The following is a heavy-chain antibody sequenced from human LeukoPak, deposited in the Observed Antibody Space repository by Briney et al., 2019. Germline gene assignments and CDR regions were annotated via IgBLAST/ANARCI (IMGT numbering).Heavy chain of an antibody. D-gene: IGHD6-13*01. CDR2: IYTSGST. Sequence: PSETLSLTCTVSGGSISSSSYYWSWIRQPAGKGLEWIGRIYTSGSTNYNPSLKSRVTISVDTSKNQFSLKLSSVTAADTAVYYCARGSSPGYWGQGTLVTVSS. CDR1: GGSISSSSYY. CDR3: ARGSSPGY. J-gene: IGHJ4*02. V-gene: IGHV4-61*02.